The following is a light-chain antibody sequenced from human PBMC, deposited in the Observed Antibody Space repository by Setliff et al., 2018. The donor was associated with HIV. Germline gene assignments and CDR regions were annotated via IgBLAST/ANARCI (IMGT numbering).Light chain of an antibody. Sequence: QSVLTQPPSVSGAPGQTVTISCTGTSSNIGAGFDVHWYQDLPGRATKLLIYENGNRPAEVPARFSGSKSGSSASLAITGLQAEDEADYYCQSYDNSLSGLAVFGTGTKVTVL. CDR2: ENG. CDR3: QSYDNSLSGLAV. V-gene: IGLV1-40*01. J-gene: IGLJ1*01. CDR1: SSNIGAGFD.